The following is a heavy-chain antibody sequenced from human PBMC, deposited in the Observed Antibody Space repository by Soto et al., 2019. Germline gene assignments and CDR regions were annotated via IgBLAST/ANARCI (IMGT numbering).Heavy chain of an antibody. Sequence: PSQTLSLTCAISGDSVSSNSAAWNWIRQSPSRGPEWLGRTYYRSKWYNDYAVSVKSRITINPDTSKNQFSLQLSSVTAEDTAVYYCARQSKLGAAAGSIDYWGQGTRVTVSS. CDR1: GDSVSSNSAA. D-gene: IGHD6-13*01. J-gene: IGHJ4*02. CDR2: TYYRSKWYN. V-gene: IGHV6-1*01. CDR3: ARQSKLGAAAGSIDY.